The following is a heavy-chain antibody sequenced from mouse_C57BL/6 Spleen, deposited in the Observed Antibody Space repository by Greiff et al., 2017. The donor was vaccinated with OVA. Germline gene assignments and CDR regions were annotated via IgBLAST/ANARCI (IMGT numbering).Heavy chain of an antibody. CDR3: ARDYGKGYYAMDY. D-gene: IGHD1-1*01. CDR2: IYPRDGST. V-gene: IGHV1-78*01. Sequence: VQLQQSDAELVKPGASVKISCKVSGYTFTDHTIHWMKQRPEQGLEWIGYIYPRDGSTKYNEKFKGKSTLTADKSSSTAYMQLNSLTSEDSAVYFCARDYGKGYYAMDYWGQGTSVTVSS. J-gene: IGHJ4*01. CDR1: GYTFTDHT.